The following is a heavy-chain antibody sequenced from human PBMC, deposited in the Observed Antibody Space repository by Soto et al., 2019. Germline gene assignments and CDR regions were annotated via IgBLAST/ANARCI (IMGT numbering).Heavy chain of an antibody. CDR3: ARARSGNYFYYGLDV. J-gene: IGHJ6*02. D-gene: IGHD1-26*01. CDR2: IYSGGST. Sequence: PGGSLRLSCSASGFTVSSNYMSWVRQAPGKGLEWVSVIYSGGSTNYADSLKGRFTISRDISKNTVYFQMNSLRAEDAAVYYCARARSGNYFYYGLDVWGQGTTVTVSS. V-gene: IGHV3-53*01. CDR1: GFTVSSNY.